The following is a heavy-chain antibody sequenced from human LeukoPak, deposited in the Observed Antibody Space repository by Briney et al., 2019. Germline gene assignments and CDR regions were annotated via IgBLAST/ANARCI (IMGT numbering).Heavy chain of an antibody. CDR3: ARPGRYCSSTSCRPEYFQH. J-gene: IGHJ1*01. CDR2: IRYDGSNK. CDR1: GFTFSSYW. D-gene: IGHD2-2*01. Sequence: PGGSLRLSCAASGFTFSSYWMSWVRQAPGKGLEWVAFIRYDGSNKYYADSVKGRFTISRDNSKNTLYLQMNSLRAEDTAMYYCARPGRYCSSTSCRPEYFQHWGQGTLVTVSS. V-gene: IGHV3-30*02.